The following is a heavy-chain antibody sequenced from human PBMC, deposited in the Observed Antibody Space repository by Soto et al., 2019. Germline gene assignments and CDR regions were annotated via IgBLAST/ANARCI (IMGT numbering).Heavy chain of an antibody. CDR3: ARDLDSSSWQHFDY. J-gene: IGHJ4*02. Sequence: GGSLRLSCAVSGFTFSSYGMHWVRQAPGKGLEWVAVIWYDGSNKYYADSVKGRFTISRDNSKNTLYLQMNSLRAEDTAVYYCARDLDSSSWQHFDYWGQGTLVTVSS. D-gene: IGHD6-13*01. CDR2: IWYDGSNK. CDR1: GFTFSSYG. V-gene: IGHV3-33*08.